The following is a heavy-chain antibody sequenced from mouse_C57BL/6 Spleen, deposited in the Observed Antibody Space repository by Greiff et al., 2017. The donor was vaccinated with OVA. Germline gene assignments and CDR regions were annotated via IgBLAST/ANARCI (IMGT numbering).Heavy chain of an antibody. CDR3: ARAGYYYAMDY. Sequence: QVQLQQPGAELVKPGDSVKLSCKASVYTFTSYWMHWVKQRPGQGLEWIGMIHPNSGSTNYNEKFKSKATLTVDKSSSTAYMQLSSLTSEDSAVYYCARAGYYYAMDYWGQGTSVTVSS. CDR2: IHPNSGST. V-gene: IGHV1-64*01. CDR1: VYTFTSYW. J-gene: IGHJ4*01.